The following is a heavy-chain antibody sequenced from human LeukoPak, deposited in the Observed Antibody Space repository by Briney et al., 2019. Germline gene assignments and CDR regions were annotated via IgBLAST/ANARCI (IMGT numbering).Heavy chain of an antibody. CDR3: ARDQTKIRWFGELLTPHFDY. J-gene: IGHJ4*02. Sequence: ASVKVSCKASGYSFTNYDINWVRQAPGQGLEWMGWINPNSGGTNYAQKFQGRVTMTRDTSISTAYMELSRLRSDDTAVYYCARDQTKIRWFGELLTPHFDYWGQGTLVTVSS. CDR2: INPNSGGT. D-gene: IGHD3-10*01. V-gene: IGHV1-2*02. CDR1: GYSFTNYD.